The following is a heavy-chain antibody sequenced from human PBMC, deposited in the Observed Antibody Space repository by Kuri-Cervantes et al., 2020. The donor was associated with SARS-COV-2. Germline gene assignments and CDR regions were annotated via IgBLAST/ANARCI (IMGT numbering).Heavy chain of an antibody. CDR3: ARVDEYCSSTSCYPNDAFDI. D-gene: IGHD2-2*01. CDR1: GGSISSSSYY. V-gene: IGHV4-39*07. Sequence: SETLSLTCTVSGGSISSSSYYWGWIRQPPGKGLEWIGSIYHSGSTYYNPSLKSRVTISVDTSKNQFSLKLSSVTAADTAVYYCARVDEYCSSTSCYPNDAFDIWGQGTMVTVSS. J-gene: IGHJ3*02. CDR2: IYHSGST.